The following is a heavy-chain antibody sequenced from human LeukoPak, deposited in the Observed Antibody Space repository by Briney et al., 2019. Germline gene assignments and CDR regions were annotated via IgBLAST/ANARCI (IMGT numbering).Heavy chain of an antibody. CDR1: GYTFTGYY. CDR2: INPNSGGT. V-gene: IGHV1-2*02. D-gene: IGHD1-7*01. CDR3: AREEVELRFYYYYYGMDV. Sequence: ASVKVSCKASGYTFTGYYMHWVRQAPGQGLEWMGWINPNSGGTNYAQKFQGRVTTTRDTSISTAYMELSRLRSDDTAVYYCAREEVELRFYYYYYGMDVWGQGTTVTVSS. J-gene: IGHJ6*02.